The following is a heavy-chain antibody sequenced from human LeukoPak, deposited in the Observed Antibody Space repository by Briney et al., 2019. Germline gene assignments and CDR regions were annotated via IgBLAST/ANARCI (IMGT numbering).Heavy chain of an antibody. CDR2: IYYSGST. D-gene: IGHD1-26*01. Sequence: SETLSLTCTVSGGSIGTSYWSWIRQPPGKGLEWIGYIYYSGSTNYNPSLKSRVTISVDMSKNQFSLKLSSVTAADTAVYHCARDRDGNNWLDSWGQGTLVTVSS. V-gene: IGHV4-59*01. CDR3: ARDRDGNNWLDS. CDR1: GGSIGTSY. J-gene: IGHJ5*01.